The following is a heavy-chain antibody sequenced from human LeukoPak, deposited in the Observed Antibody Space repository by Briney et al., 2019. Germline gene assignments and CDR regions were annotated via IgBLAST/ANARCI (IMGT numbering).Heavy chain of an antibody. J-gene: IGHJ4*02. CDR1: GGSISSSSCY. V-gene: IGHV4-39*01. D-gene: IGHD5-24*01. CDR2: IYYSGST. Sequence: SETLSLTCTVSGGSISSSSCYWGWIRQPPGKGLEWIGSIYYSGSTYYNPSLKSRVTISVDTSKNQFSLKLSSVTAADTAVYYCARQAEMASHFDYWGQGTLVTVSS. CDR3: ARQAEMASHFDY.